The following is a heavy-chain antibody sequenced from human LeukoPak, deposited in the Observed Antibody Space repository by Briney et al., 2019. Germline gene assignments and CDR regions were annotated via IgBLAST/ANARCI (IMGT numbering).Heavy chain of an antibody. CDR2: IRYDGSDK. CDR1: GFTFSSYG. CDR3: AKDQSYVAVVAATLDY. V-gene: IGHV3-30*02. J-gene: IGHJ4*02. D-gene: IGHD2-15*01. Sequence: GGSLRLSCAASGFTFSSYGMRYVGPAPGNLLEWVAFIRYDGSDKYYADSVKDRFTISRDNSKNTLYLQMNSLKADDTAVYYCAKDQSYVAVVAATLDYWGQGTLVTVSS.